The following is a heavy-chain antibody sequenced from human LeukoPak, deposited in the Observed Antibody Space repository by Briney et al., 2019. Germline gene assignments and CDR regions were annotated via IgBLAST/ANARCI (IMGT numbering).Heavy chain of an antibody. J-gene: IGHJ5*01. V-gene: IGHV3-23*01. D-gene: IGHD1-1*01. CDR2: ISGSGGSA. CDR3: AKAGARGNVNWFDS. CDR1: GFTFSRYA. Sequence: PGGSLRLSCAASGFTFSRYAMSWVRQAPGKGLEWVSTISGSGGSAYYADSVKGRFTISRDNSKNTLFLQMNSLRGEDTAVYYCAKAGARGNVNWFDSWGQGTLVTVSS.